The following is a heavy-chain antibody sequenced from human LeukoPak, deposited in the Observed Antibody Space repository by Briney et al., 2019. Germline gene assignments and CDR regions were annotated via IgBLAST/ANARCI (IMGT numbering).Heavy chain of an antibody. D-gene: IGHD6-13*01. V-gene: IGHV4-59*12. CDR3: ARDNSSSWYLGWFDP. Sequence: SETLSLTCTVSGGSISSYYWSWIRQPPGKGLEGIGYIYYSGSTNYNPSLKSRVTISVDTSKNQFSLKLSSVTAADTAVYYCARDNSSSWYLGWFDPWGQGTLVTVSS. CDR2: IYYSGST. CDR1: GGSISSYY. J-gene: IGHJ5*02.